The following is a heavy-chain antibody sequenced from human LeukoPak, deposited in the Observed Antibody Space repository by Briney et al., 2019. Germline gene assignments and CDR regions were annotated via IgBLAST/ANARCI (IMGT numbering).Heavy chain of an antibody. D-gene: IGHD3-22*01. CDR2: INSDGSST. V-gene: IGHV3-74*01. CDR3: ARRADPPKAYDSSGYYWTWPMA. Sequence: GGSLRLPCAASGFTFSSYWMHWVRQAPGKGLVWVSRINSDGSSTSYADSVKGRFTISRDNAKNTLYLQMNSLRAEDTAVYYCARRADPPKAYDSSGYYWTWPMAWGQGTLVTVSS. J-gene: IGHJ5*02. CDR1: GFTFSSYW.